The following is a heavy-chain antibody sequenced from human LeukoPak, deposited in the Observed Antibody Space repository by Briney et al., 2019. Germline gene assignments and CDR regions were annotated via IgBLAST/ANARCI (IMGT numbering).Heavy chain of an antibody. CDR1: GFSFSSSY. CDR3: ARDPRGSEYSHFDS. Sequence: GGSLRLSCVASGFSFSSSYMSWVRQAPGKGLEWVANIEQDGNEKHYVDSVKGRFTISRDNAKSSLYLQMNSLRADDTAVYYCARDPRGSEYSHFDSWGQGTLVTVSS. CDR2: IEQDGNEK. J-gene: IGHJ4*02. D-gene: IGHD3-10*01. V-gene: IGHV3-7*01.